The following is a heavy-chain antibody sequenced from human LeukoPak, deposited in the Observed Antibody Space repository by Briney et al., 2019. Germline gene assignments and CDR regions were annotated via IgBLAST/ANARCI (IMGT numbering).Heavy chain of an antibody. CDR1: GYSFSNYW. CDR2: IFPGDSDT. J-gene: IGHJ4*02. CDR3: GKDADLGY. D-gene: IGHD4-17*01. Sequence: GTSLKICCKGSGYSFSNYWIHWVRQMPGKGLEWMGIIFPGDSDTRYSPSFQGQVTISVDKSISTAYLQWSSLKASDTAMYYCGKDADLGYWGQGTLVTVSS. V-gene: IGHV5-51*01.